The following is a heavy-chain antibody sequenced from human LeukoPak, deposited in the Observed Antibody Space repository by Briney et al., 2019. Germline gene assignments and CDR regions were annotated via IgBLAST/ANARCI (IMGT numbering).Heavy chain of an antibody. V-gene: IGHV1-46*01. CDR1: GYTFTSYY. CDR2: INPSGGST. Sequence: ASVKVSCKASGYTFTSYYMHWVRQAPGQGLEWMGIINPSGGSTSYAQKFLGRVTMTRDTSTSTVYMELSSLRSEDTAVYYCASYCSSTSCATGGFQHWGQGTLVTVSS. CDR3: ASYCSSTSCATGGFQH. D-gene: IGHD2-2*01. J-gene: IGHJ1*01.